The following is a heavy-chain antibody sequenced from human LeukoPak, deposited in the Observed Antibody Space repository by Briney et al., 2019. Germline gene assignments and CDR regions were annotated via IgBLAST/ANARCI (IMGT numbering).Heavy chain of an antibody. V-gene: IGHV3-21*01. Sequence: GGSLRLSCATSGFTFSRYTMNWVRQTPGKGLEWVSSISSSSSYIYYADSVKGRFTISRDNAKNSLYLQMNSLRAEDTAVYYCARGDTSGYYYRFFDYWGQGTLVTVSS. CDR2: ISSSSSYI. CDR1: GFTFSRYT. J-gene: IGHJ4*02. CDR3: ARGDTSGYYYRFFDY. D-gene: IGHD3-22*01.